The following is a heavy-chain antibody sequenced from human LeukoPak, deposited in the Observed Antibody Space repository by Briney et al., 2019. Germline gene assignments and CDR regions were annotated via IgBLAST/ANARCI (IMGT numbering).Heavy chain of an antibody. CDR2: INPSGGST. V-gene: IGHV1-46*01. J-gene: IGHJ4*02. Sequence: GASVKVSCKASGYTFTGYYMHWVRQAPGQGLEWMGIINPSGGSTSYAQKFQGRVTMTRDMSTSTVYMELSSLRSDDTAVYYCASLGGYSDFDYWGQGTLVTVSS. D-gene: IGHD4-11*01. CDR1: GYTFTGYY. CDR3: ASLGGYSDFDY.